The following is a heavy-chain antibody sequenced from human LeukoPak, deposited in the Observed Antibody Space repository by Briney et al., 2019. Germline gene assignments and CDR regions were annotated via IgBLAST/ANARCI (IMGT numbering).Heavy chain of an antibody. CDR3: ASSRYDSSGYYGIIGY. Sequence: PGGSLRLSCAASGFTFSRYSMNWVRQAPGKGLEWVSSISRSSNYKYYADSVKGRFTISRDNAKNSLYLQMNSLRAEDTALYYCASSRYDSSGYYGIIGYWGQGTLVTVSS. D-gene: IGHD3-22*01. CDR2: ISRSSNYK. J-gene: IGHJ4*02. CDR1: GFTFSRYS. V-gene: IGHV3-21*01.